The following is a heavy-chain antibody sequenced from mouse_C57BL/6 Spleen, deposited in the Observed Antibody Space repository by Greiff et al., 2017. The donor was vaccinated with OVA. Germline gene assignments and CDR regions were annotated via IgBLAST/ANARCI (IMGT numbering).Heavy chain of an antibody. CDR1: GYTFTSYW. CDR2: IHPNSGRT. D-gene: IGHD4-1*01. Sequence: QVQLQQPGAELVKPGASVKLSCKASGYTFTSYWMPWVQQRPGQGLEWIGMIHPNSGRTNYNEKFKSKATLTVDKSSSTAYMQLSSLTSEDAAVYYCARATSNWDEAYWGQGTLVTVSA. CDR3: ARATSNWDEAY. V-gene: IGHV1-64*01. J-gene: IGHJ3*01.